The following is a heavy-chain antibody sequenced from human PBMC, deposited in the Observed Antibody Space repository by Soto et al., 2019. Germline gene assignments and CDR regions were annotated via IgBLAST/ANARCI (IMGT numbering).Heavy chain of an antibody. CDR1: GFTFSSCA. CDR2: ISYDGSNK. D-gene: IGHD3-22*01. V-gene: IGHV3-30-3*01. J-gene: IGHJ4*02. Sequence: PGGSLRLSCAASGFTFSSCAMHWVRQAPGKGLEWVAVISYDGSNKYYADSVKGRFTISRDNSKNTLYLQMNSLRAEDTAVYYCARDNGDYYDSSGYYLNGYFDYWGQGTLVTVSS. CDR3: ARDNGDYYDSSGYYLNGYFDY.